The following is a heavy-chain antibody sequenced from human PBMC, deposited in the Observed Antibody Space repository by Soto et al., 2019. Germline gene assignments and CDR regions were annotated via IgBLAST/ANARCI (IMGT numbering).Heavy chain of an antibody. J-gene: IGHJ5*02. D-gene: IGHD2-15*01. Sequence: SETLSLTCSVSGGSISSGGYYWSWIRQYSGKGLEWIGYIYYGGRTYFNPSLKSRITISIDTSKNQFSLRLNSVTAADTAVYYCARYCSGGSCFDWFDTWGQGTLVTVSS. V-gene: IGHV4-31*03. CDR3: ARYCSGGSCFDWFDT. CDR2: IYYGGRT. CDR1: GGSISSGGYY.